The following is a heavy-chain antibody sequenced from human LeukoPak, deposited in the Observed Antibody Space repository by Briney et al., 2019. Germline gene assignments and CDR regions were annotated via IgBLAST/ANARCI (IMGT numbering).Heavy chain of an antibody. Sequence: GASVKVSCKTSGYTFTSYYMHWVRQAPGQGLEWMGIINPSGGSTSYAQKFQGRVTMTRDTSTSTVYMELSSLRSEDTAVYYCARSYSSSWYDRLYYYGMDVWGQGTTVTVSS. V-gene: IGHV1-46*01. CDR1: GYTFTSYY. J-gene: IGHJ6*02. D-gene: IGHD6-13*01. CDR2: INPSGGST. CDR3: ARSYSSSWYDRLYYYGMDV.